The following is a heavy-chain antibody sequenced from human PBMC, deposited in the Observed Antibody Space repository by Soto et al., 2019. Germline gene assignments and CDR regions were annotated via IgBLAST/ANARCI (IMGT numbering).Heavy chain of an antibody. V-gene: IGHV2-5*01. CDR2: IYWNTERRDER. CDR1: GFSLTTSGGG. J-gene: IGHJ4*02. Sequence: QITLKESGPALVKPTETLTLTCIFSGFSLTTSGGGVGWIRQPPGKAMEWLALIYWNTERRDERLFNPSLRSRLTITKDTSKNQVALTMTNMDPVDTATYYCAHRISGTYFDYWGQGTLVTVSS. CDR3: AHRISGTYFDY.